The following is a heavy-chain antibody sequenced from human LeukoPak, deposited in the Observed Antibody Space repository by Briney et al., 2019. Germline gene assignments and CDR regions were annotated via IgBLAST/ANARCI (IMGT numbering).Heavy chain of an antibody. D-gene: IGHD3-22*01. CDR2: INHSGST. CDR1: GGSFSGYY. CDR3: ARGGDIYYYDSSGSPGAVDY. V-gene: IGHV4-34*01. J-gene: IGHJ4*02. Sequence: SETLSLTCAVYGGSFSGYYWSWIRQPPGKGLEWIGEINHSGSTNYNPSLKSRVTISVDTSKNQFSLKLSSVTAADTAVYYCARGGDIYYYDSSGSPGAVDYWGQGTLVTVSS.